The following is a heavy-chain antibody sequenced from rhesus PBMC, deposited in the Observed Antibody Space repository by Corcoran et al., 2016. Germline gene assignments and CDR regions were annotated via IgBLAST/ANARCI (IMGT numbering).Heavy chain of an antibody. CDR3: ARDSGWYYFDY. D-gene: IGHD6-31*01. CDR2: ISGSSGRT. V-gene: IGHV4-65*01. Sequence: QVQLQESGPGLVKPSETLSLTCAVSGGSISSSNGWSWIRQPPGKGLEWIGYISGSSGRTYYNPSLKSRVTISTDTSKNQFSLKLSSVTAADTAVYYCARDSGWYYFDYWGQGVLVTVSS. J-gene: IGHJ4*01. CDR1: GGSISSSNG.